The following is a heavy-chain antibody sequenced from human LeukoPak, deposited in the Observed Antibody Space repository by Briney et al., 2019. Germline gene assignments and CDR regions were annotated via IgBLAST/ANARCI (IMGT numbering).Heavy chain of an antibody. J-gene: IGHJ5*02. CDR2: ISAYNGNT. CDR3: ARRPFNEHRSLSNWFDP. D-gene: IGHD1-1*01. Sequence: GASVKVSRKASGYTFTSYGISWVRQAPGQGLEWMGWISAYNGNTNYAQKLQGRVTMTTDTSTSTAYMELRSLRSDDTAVYYCARRPFNEHRSLSNWFDPWGQGTPVTVSS. V-gene: IGHV1-18*01. CDR1: GYTFTSYG.